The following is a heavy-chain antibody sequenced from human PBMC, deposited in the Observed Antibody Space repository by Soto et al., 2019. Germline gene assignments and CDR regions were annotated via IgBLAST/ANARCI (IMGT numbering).Heavy chain of an antibody. CDR2: INAGNSDT. V-gene: IGHV1-3*01. J-gene: IGHJ4*02. CDR1: GYTFTSYA. CDR3: ATNYGSGYRAFDF. D-gene: IGHD3-10*01. Sequence: ASVKVSCKASGYTFTSYAMHWVRQAPGQRLEWMGWINAGNSDTNYAQYFQGRVTITADKSTSTAYMELSSLRSEDTAMYYCATNYGSGYRAFDFWGQGALVTVSS.